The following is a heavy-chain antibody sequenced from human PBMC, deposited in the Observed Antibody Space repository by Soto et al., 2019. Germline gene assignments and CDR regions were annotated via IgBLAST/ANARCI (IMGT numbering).Heavy chain of an antibody. D-gene: IGHD3-22*01. CDR2: INPSGGST. J-gene: IGHJ4*02. CDR1: GYTFTSYY. CDR3: ARGMQSYDSSGYYYY. V-gene: IGHV1-46*01. Sequence: ASVKVSCQASGYTFTSYYMHWVRQAPGQGLEWMGIINPSGGSTSYAQKFQGRVTMTRDTSTSTVYMELSSLRSEDTAVYYCARGMQSYDSSGYYYYWGQGTLVTVSS.